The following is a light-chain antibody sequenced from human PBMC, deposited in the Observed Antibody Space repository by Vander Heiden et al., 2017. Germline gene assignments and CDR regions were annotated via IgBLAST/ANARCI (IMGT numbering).Light chain of an antibody. V-gene: IGKV4-1*01. CDR1: QSVLYSSNNKNY. Sequence: DIVMTQSPDSLAVSLGERATINCKSSQSVLYSSNNKNYLAWYQQKPGQPPKLLIYWASTRESGVPDRFSGSGSGTDFTLTISSLHAEDVAVYYCQQYDSTPYTFGQWTKLEIK. CDR3: QQYDSTPYT. CDR2: WAS. J-gene: IGKJ2*01.